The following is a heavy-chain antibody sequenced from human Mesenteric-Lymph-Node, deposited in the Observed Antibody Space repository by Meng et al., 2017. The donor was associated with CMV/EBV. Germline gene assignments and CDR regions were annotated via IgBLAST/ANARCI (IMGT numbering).Heavy chain of an antibody. D-gene: IGHD3-10*01. CDR1: GFTFSTYA. CDR2: IDESGGGA. J-gene: IGHJ5*02. Sequence: GGSLRLSCAASGFTFSTYAMNWVRQAPGKGLEWVSAIDESGGGAYYADSVKGRFTISRDNSKNTVYLLMNSLRAEDTAVYYCAKDQYGSGTNWFDPWGQGTLVTVSS. V-gene: IGHV3-23*01. CDR3: AKDQYGSGTNWFDP.